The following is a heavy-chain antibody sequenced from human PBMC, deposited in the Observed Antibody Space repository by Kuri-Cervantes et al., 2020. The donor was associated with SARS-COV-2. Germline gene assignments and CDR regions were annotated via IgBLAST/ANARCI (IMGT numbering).Heavy chain of an antibody. CDR2: ISGSGSTM. J-gene: IGHJ3*02. CDR3: ASLGAFDI. Sequence: GEPLKISCTASGFTFSDYSMTWIRQAPGKGLGYISYISGSGSTMSYADSVKGRFTISRDNAKNSLYLQMNSLRSDDTAVYYCASLGAFDIWGQGTMVTVSS. V-gene: IGHV3-11*04. CDR1: GFTFSDYS.